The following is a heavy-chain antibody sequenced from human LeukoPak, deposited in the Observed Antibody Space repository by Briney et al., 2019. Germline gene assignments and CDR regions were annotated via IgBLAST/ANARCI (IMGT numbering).Heavy chain of an antibody. CDR3: ARHAYSGYDYYYYYMDV. J-gene: IGHJ6*03. D-gene: IGHD5-12*01. CDR1: GGSISSGSYY. V-gene: IGHV4-39*01. CDR2: INHSGST. Sequence: PSETLSLTCTVSGGSISSGSYYWSWIRQPPGKGLEWIGEINHSGSTNYNPSLKSRVTISVDTSKNQFSLKLSSVTAADTAVYYCARHAYSGYDYYYYYMDVWGKGTTVTISS.